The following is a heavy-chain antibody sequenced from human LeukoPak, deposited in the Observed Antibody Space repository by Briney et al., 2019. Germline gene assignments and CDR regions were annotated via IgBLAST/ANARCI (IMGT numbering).Heavy chain of an antibody. CDR1: GGSVRCGNYY. CDR3: ARWSGSVTARNYYYYMDV. D-gene: IGHD6-6*01. V-gene: IGHV4-61*02. Sequence: SQTLSLTCTVSGGSVRCGNYYWTWIRQPAGSGLEWIGRIHTSGTTDYNPSLRTRVTISVDASRNQFSLNLSSVTAADTAVYYCARWSGSVTARNYYYYMDVWGEGPRSPSP. CDR2: IHTSGTT. J-gene: IGHJ6*03.